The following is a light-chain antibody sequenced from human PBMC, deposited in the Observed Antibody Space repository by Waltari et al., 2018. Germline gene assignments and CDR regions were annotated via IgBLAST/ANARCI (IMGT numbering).Light chain of an antibody. CDR3: ATWDDSLNAVV. J-gene: IGLJ2*01. CDR2: DTSDPDK. V-gene: IGLV5-45*02. CDR1: SGINVGTYR. Sequence: QAVLTQPSSLSASPGASASLTCTLRSGINVGTYRIYWYQQKPGSPPHCLQRDTSDPDKQQGSGVPSSFSGSQDASANGGILLISGLQSEDEAEYYCATWDDSLNAVVFGGGTKLTVL.